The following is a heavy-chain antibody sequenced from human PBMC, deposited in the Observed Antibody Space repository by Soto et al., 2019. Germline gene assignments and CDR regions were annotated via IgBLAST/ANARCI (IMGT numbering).Heavy chain of an antibody. Sequence: GASVKVSGKASGYTFTSYGISWVRQAPGQGLEWMGWISAYNGNTNYAQKLQGRVTMTTDTSTSTAYMELRSLRSDDTAVYYCAKEKRDGYNPSFYYFDYWGQGTLVTVSS. CDR1: GYTFTSYG. J-gene: IGHJ4*02. CDR2: ISAYNGNT. V-gene: IGHV1-18*04. D-gene: IGHD5-12*01. CDR3: AKEKRDGYNPSFYYFDY.